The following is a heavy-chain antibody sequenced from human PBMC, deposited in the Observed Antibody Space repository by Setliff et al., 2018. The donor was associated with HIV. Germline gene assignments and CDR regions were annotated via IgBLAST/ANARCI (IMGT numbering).Heavy chain of an antibody. J-gene: IGHJ4*02. V-gene: IGHV4-39*01. D-gene: IGHD2-15*01. Sequence: SETLSLTCTVSGGSIWNYYWGWIRQPPGKGLEWIGTIYYSGSTYYNPSLKSRVTISTDTSKNQFSLKARSVTAADTAVYYCARQVTVVCYFETAAGSFNYWGPGTLVTVSS. CDR1: GGSIWNYY. CDR2: IYYSGST. CDR3: ARQVTVVCYFETAAGSFNY.